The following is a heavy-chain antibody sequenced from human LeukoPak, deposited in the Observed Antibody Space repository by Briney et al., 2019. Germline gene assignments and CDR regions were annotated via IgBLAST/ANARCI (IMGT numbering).Heavy chain of an antibody. J-gene: IGHJ4*02. CDR3: TRAYSSSWSWYFDY. Sequence: GRSLRLSCTTSGLTIGDDAVSWVRQAPGKGLEWLGFIRSKTYGGTTEYAASVKGRFTISRDDSKSIAYLQMNSLKIEDTAVYYCTRAYSSSWSWYFDYWGQGTLATVSS. D-gene: IGHD6-13*01. CDR2: IRSKTYGGTT. V-gene: IGHV3-49*04. CDR1: GLTIGDDA.